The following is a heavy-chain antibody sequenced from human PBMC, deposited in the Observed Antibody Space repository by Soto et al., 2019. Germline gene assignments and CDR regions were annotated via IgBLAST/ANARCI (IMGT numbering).Heavy chain of an antibody. CDR1: GYTFTSYG. D-gene: IGHD5-12*01. V-gene: IGHV1-18*01. CDR2: ISAYNGNT. Sequence: ASVKVSCKASGYTFTSYGISWVRQAPGQGLEWMGWISAYNGNTNYAQKLQGRVTMTTDTSTSTAYMELRSLRSDDTAVYYCARDTVDIVATINLFDYWGQGTLVTVSS. CDR3: ARDTVDIVATINLFDY. J-gene: IGHJ4*02.